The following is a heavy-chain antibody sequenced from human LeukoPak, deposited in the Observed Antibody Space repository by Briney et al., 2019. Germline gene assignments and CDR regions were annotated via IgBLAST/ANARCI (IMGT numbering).Heavy chain of an antibody. V-gene: IGHV3-23*01. CDR2: ISGSGGST. Sequence: GGSLRLSCAASGFTFSSYAMSWVRQAPGKGLEWVPAISGSGGSTYYADSVKGRFTISRDNSKNTLYLQMNSLRAEDTAVYYCAKDYDFWSGTPSFDYWGQGTLVTVSS. J-gene: IGHJ4*02. CDR1: GFTFSSYA. CDR3: AKDYDFWSGTPSFDY. D-gene: IGHD3-3*01.